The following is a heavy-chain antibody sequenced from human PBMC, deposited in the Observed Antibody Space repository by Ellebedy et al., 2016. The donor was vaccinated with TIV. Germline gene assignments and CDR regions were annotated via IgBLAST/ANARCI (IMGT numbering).Heavy chain of an antibody. CDR3: AKEDWNDEWLEE. V-gene: IGHV3-74*01. J-gene: IGHJ4*02. CDR1: GFSLSPFSAYW. Sequence: GESLKISCAASGFSLSPFSAYWMHWVRQAPGKGLVWVSRIKGDGSGATYADSVKGRFTISRDNSNNMVFLQMNSLVAADTAVYHCAKEDWNDEWLEEWGQGALVKVSS. D-gene: IGHD1-1*01. CDR2: IKGDGSGA.